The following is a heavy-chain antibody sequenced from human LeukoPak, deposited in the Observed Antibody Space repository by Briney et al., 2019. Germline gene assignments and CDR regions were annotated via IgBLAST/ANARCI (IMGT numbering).Heavy chain of an antibody. J-gene: IGHJ4*02. CDR1: GFTFNTYT. CDR3: ARDGIGYDFWSGYYPKYYFDY. V-gene: IGHV3-48*01. CDR2: ISGSSGII. D-gene: IGHD3-3*01. Sequence: QPGGSLRLSCAASGFTFNTYTMNWVRQAPGKGLEWVSYISGSSGIIDYADSVRGRFTISRDNAKNSLYLQMNSLRAEDTAVYYCARDGIGYDFWSGYYPKYYFDYWGQGTLVTVSS.